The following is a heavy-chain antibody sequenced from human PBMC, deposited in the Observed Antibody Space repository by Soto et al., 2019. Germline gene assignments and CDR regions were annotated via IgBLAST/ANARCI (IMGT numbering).Heavy chain of an antibody. V-gene: IGHV1-69*01. CDR2: IIPIFGTA. J-gene: IGHJ4*01. D-gene: IGHD1-26*01. CDR3: ARDGGRHSGGIDY. Sequence: QVQLVQSGAEVKKPGSSVKVSCKASGGTFSSYSINWVRQAPGQGLEWMGEIIPIFGTANYAQKFQGRVTITADESTSTADMELSSLRSEDTAVYYCARDGGRHSGGIDYWGHGTLVTVYS. CDR1: GGTFSSYS.